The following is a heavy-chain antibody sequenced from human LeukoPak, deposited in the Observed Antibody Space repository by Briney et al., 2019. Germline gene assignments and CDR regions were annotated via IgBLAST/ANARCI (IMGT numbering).Heavy chain of an antibody. D-gene: IGHD6-19*01. Sequence: ASVKVSCKASGGTFSNYGISWVRQAPGQGLEWMGRIISVLDIANYAQKFQGRVTITADESTSTAYMELSSLRSEDTAVYYCARGLPAKQWLHWGQGTLVTVSS. CDR2: IISVLDIA. J-gene: IGHJ4*02. CDR1: GGTFSNYG. V-gene: IGHV1-69*04. CDR3: ARGLPAKQWLH.